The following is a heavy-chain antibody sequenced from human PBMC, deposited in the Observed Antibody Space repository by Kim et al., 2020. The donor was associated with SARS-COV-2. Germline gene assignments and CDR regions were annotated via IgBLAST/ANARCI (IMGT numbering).Heavy chain of an antibody. Sequence: SETLSLTCTVSGGSISSGGYYWSWIRQHPGKGLEWIGNIYYSGSTYYNPSLKSRVTISVDTSKNQFSLKLSSVTAADTAVYYCARDHLKNPVPLGYHSYSASGLWGRRTTVTVSS. V-gene: IGHV4-31*03. CDR1: GGSISSGGYY. J-gene: IGHJ6*02. CDR2: IYYSGST. CDR3: ARDHLKNPVPLGYHSYSASGL.